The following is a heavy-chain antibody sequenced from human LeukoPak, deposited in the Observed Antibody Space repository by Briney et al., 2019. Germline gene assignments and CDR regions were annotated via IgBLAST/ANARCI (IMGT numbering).Heavy chain of an antibody. Sequence: GGSLRLSCAASGFTFSSYSMNWVRRAPGKGLEWVSSISSSSSYIYYADSVKGRFTISRDNAKNSLYLQMNSLRAEDTAVYYCARDGCSGGSCSLSPVWWEVLIPAALFDYWGQGTLVTVSS. CDR2: ISSSSSYI. CDR3: ARDGCSGGSCSLSPVWWEVLIPAALFDY. V-gene: IGHV3-21*01. D-gene: IGHD2-15*01. CDR1: GFTFSSYS. J-gene: IGHJ4*02.